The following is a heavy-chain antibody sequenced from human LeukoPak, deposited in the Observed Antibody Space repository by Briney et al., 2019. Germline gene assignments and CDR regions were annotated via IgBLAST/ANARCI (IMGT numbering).Heavy chain of an antibody. D-gene: IGHD3-22*01. CDR1: GFTFSSYW. CDR3: AKGGDPDYYDSLDY. V-gene: IGHV3-7*03. CDR2: IKQDGSEK. Sequence: GGSLRLSCAASGFTFSSYWMSWVRQAPGKGLEWVANIKQDGSEKYYVDSVKGRFTISRDNAKNSLYLQMNSLRAEDMALYYCAKGGDPDYYDSLDYWGQGTLVTVSS. J-gene: IGHJ4*02.